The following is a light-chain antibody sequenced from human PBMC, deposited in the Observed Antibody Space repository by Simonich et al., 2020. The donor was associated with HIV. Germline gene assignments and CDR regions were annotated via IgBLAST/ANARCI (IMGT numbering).Light chain of an antibody. J-gene: IGKJ2*01. Sequence: DIVMTQSPDSLAVSLGERATIKCKSGQSVLYSSNNKNYLVWNQQKPGQPPKLLIYGASTRESGVPDRFSGSGSGTDFTLTISSLQAEDVAVYYCQQYYSTPPYTFGQGTKLEIK. V-gene: IGKV4-1*01. CDR2: GAS. CDR3: QQYYSTPPYT. CDR1: QSVLYSSNNKNY.